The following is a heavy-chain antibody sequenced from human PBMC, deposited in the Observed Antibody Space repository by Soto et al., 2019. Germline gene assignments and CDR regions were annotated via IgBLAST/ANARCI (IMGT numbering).Heavy chain of an antibody. CDR3: ARSSISPRLFMYLFSY. Sequence: PSETLSLTCPVSGGSITNSSHYWGCIRQPPGKGLECIGNIYYDGNTYYNPSLKSRVTISLDTSKNQFSLRLNSVTAADTAVYYCARSSISPRLFMYLFSYCGQGSLVTVSS. J-gene: IGHJ4*02. V-gene: IGHV4-39*01. D-gene: IGHD6-6*01. CDR1: GGSITNSSHY. CDR2: IYYDGNT.